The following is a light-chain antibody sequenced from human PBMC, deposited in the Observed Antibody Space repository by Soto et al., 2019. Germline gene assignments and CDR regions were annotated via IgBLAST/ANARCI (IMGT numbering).Light chain of an antibody. Sequence: QSVLTQPPSVSGAPGQRVTISCTGSSSNIGAGYDVHWYQQLPGTAPKLLIYDNSNRPSGVPDRFSGSKSGTSASLAITGLQDEDEADYDGQSYDSSLSGAVFGGGTQLTVL. CDR1: SSNIGAGYD. CDR3: QSYDSSLSGAV. CDR2: DNS. J-gene: IGLJ7*01. V-gene: IGLV1-40*01.